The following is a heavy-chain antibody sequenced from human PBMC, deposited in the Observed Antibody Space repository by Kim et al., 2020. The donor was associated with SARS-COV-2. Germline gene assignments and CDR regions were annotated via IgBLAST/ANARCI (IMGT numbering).Heavy chain of an antibody. CDR1: GGSISSGGYY. CDR2: IYYSGST. V-gene: IGHV4-31*03. J-gene: IGHJ4*02. Sequence: SETLSLTCTVSGGSISSGGYYWSWIRQHPGKGLEWIGYIYYSGSTYYNPSLKSRVTISVDTSKNQFSLKLSSVTAADTAVYYCARTPHYYGSGSYYSFDYWGQGILVTVSS. CDR3: ARTPHYYGSGSYYSFDY. D-gene: IGHD3-10*01.